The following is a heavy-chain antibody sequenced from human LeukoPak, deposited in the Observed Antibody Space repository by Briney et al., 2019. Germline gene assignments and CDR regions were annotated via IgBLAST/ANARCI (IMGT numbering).Heavy chain of an antibody. V-gene: IGHV1-2*02. D-gene: IGHD6-13*01. CDR2: INPNSGAT. CDR3: ARAHLIAAPGYNWFDP. Sequence: VASVKVSCKASGYTFTAFYMHWVRQAPGQGLEWMGWINPNSGATNYAQKFQGRATMTRDTSINTAYMELSSLRSDDTAVFYCARAHLIAAPGYNWFDPWGQGTLVTVSS. J-gene: IGHJ5*02. CDR1: GYTFTAFY.